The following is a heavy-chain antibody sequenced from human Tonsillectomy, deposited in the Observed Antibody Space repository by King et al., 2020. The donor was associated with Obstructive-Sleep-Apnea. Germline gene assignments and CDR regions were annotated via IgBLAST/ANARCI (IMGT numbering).Heavy chain of an antibody. CDR2: IYWDDDK. Sequence: TLKESGPTLVKPTQTLTLTCTFSGFSLSSSGVGVGWIRQPPGKALEWLALIYWDDDKRYTPSLKGRVTLPKDPSKNQVVLTMTNMDPVDTTTYYCAHSRFSSSLWGMDVWGQGTTVTVSS. CDR1: GFSLSSSGVG. CDR3: AHSRFSSSLWGMDV. V-gene: IGHV2-5*02. J-gene: IGHJ6*02. D-gene: IGHD6-13*01.